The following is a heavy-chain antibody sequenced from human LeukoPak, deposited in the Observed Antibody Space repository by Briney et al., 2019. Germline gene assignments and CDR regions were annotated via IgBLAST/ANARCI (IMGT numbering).Heavy chain of an antibody. Sequence: QPGGSLRLSCAASGFTFSSYAMCWVRQPPGKGLEWVSSISGSGGSTYYADSVKGRFTISRDNAKNSLYLQMNSLRAEDTAVYYCARPASGSSLTTSDYWGQGTLVTVSS. CDR3: ARPASGSSLTTSDY. CDR1: GFTFSSYA. J-gene: IGHJ4*02. CDR2: ISGSGGST. V-gene: IGHV3-23*01. D-gene: IGHD4/OR15-4a*01.